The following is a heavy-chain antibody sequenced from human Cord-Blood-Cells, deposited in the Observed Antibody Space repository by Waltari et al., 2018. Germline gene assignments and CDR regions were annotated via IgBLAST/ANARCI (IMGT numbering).Heavy chain of an antibody. Sequence: QVQLVQSGAEVKKPGASVKVSCKASGYTFTSYYMHWVRQAPGQGLEWMGISSPGGGRTSYAQKFQGRVTMTRDTSTSTVDMELSNLRSEDTAVYYCARGPNGDVWGQGTLVTVSS. CDR1: GYTFTSYY. D-gene: IGHD7-27*01. J-gene: IGHJ4*02. CDR3: ARGPNGDV. CDR2: SSPGGGRT. V-gene: IGHV1-46*01.